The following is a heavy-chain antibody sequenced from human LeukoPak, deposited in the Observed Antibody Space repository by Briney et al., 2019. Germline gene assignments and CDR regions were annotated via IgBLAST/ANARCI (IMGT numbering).Heavy chain of an antibody. CDR3: ARTTTFWYFDL. CDR1: GGPISSDY. D-gene: IGHD4-11*01. CDR2: IYYTGST. J-gene: IGHJ2*01. Sequence: PSETLSLTCTVSGGPISSDYWSWIRQLPGKGLELIGYIYYTGSTNYNPSLKSRVTISVDTSQNQFSLKLSSVTAADTAVYYCARTTTFWYFDLWGRGTLVTVSS. V-gene: IGHV4-59*01.